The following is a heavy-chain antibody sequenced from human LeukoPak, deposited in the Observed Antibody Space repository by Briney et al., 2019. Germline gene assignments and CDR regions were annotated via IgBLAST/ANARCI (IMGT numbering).Heavy chain of an antibody. Sequence: TPSETLSLTCTVSGGSISSYYWSWIRQPPGKGLEWIGYVSDSGITNYNPSLKSRVTISVDSSRNRFSLQLTSVTAADTAVYYCARDPPYSSSWYRLGAFDIWGQGTMVTVSS. CDR1: GGSISSYY. V-gene: IGHV4-59*01. CDR3: ARDPPYSSSWYRLGAFDI. J-gene: IGHJ3*02. CDR2: VSDSGIT. D-gene: IGHD6-13*01.